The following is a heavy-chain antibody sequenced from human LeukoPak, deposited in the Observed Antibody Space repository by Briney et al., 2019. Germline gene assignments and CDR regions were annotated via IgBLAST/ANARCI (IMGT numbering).Heavy chain of an antibody. V-gene: IGHV4-31*03. D-gene: IGHD1-26*01. Sequence: SETLSLTCTVSGGSISSGGYYWSWIRQHPGKGLEWIGYIYYSGSTYYNPSPKSRVTISVDTSKNQFSLKLSSVTAADTAVYYCARGLVGASHHLNYFDYWGQGTLVTVSS. CDR1: GGSISSGGYY. CDR2: IYYSGST. J-gene: IGHJ4*02. CDR3: ARGLVGASHHLNYFDY.